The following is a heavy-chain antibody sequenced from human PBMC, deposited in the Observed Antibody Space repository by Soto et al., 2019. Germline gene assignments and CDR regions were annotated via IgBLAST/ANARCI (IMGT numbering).Heavy chain of an antibody. D-gene: IGHD6-19*01. CDR3: AREGGSSGWYPNDY. CDR1: GFTFSSYS. V-gene: IGHV3-21*01. J-gene: IGHJ4*02. Sequence: GGSLRLSCAASGFTFSSYSMNWVRQAPGKGLEWVSSISSSSSYIYYADSVKGRFTISRDNAKNSLYLQMNSLRAEDTAVYYCAREGGSSGWYPNDYWGQGTLVTVSS. CDR2: ISSSSSYI.